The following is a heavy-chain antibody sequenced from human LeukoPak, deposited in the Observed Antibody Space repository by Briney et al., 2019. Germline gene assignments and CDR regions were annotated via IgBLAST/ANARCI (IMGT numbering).Heavy chain of an antibody. CDR2: ITTSDGNT. CDR3: AKDPYDF. CDR1: GFTFSSYN. J-gene: IGHJ4*02. Sequence: GGSRRLCYAASGFTFSSYNMSWDRQAPGKGLEWVSTITTSDGNTYYADSVKGRFTVSRDNSKNTLYLQMNSLRAEDTAVYYSAKDPYDFWGQGTLVTVSS. D-gene: IGHD3-3*01. V-gene: IGHV3-23*01.